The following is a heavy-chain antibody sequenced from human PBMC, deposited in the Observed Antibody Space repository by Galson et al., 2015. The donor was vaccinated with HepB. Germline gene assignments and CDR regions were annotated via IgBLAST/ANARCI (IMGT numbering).Heavy chain of an antibody. CDR3: AKDQLHSSGWYDFDY. J-gene: IGHJ4*02. CDR2: ISGSDGGT. Sequence: SLRLPCAASGFTFSTHAMSWVRQAPGKGLEWVSVISGSDGGTYYADSVKGRFTISRDNSKNTLYLQMNSLRAEDTAVYYCAKDQLHSSGWYDFDYWGQGTLVTVSS. V-gene: IGHV3-23*01. CDR1: GFTFSTHA. D-gene: IGHD6-19*01.